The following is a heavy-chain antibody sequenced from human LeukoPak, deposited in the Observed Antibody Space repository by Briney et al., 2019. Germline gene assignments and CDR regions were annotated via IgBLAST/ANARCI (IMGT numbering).Heavy chain of an antibody. CDR2: INPNSGGT. Sequence: ASVKVSCKASGYTFTGYYMHWVRQAPGQGLEWMGRINPNSGGTNYAQKFQGRVTMTRDTAIRTAYMELSRLRSDDTAVYYCARDQRIRCSGGSCYSAVSSSGWYGLFDYWGQGTLVTVSS. V-gene: IGHV1-2*06. CDR3: ARDQRIRCSGGSCYSAVSSSGWYGLFDY. CDR1: GYTFTGYY. J-gene: IGHJ4*02. D-gene: IGHD2-15*01.